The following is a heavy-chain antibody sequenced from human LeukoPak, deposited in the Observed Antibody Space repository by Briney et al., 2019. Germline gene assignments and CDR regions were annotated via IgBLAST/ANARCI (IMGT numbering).Heavy chain of an antibody. Sequence: SVTVSCKASGGTFSSYAISWVRQAPGQGLEWMGGIIPIFGTANYAQKFQGRVTITADESTSTAYMELSSLRSEDTAVYYCAREGQLCSGGSCYSVPRLDYWGQGTLVTVSS. CDR2: IIPIFGTA. V-gene: IGHV1-69*01. J-gene: IGHJ4*02. CDR3: AREGQLCSGGSCYSVPRLDY. D-gene: IGHD2-15*01. CDR1: GGTFSSYA.